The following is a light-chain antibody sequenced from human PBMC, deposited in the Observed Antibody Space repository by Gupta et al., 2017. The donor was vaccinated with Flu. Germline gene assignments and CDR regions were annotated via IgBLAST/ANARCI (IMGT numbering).Light chain of an antibody. CDR1: QSLLYSDGNAY. CDR3: RQGTHWPKT. CDR2: KAS. V-gene: IGKV2-30*01. Sequence: DVVLTQFPLSLSVTLGQPASISCRASQSLLYSDGNAYLNWLQQRPGQSPRRLIYKASNRDSGVPDRISGSGSDTDFTLMISRVEAEDVGVYYCRQGTHWPKTFGQGTRVEIK. J-gene: IGKJ1*01.